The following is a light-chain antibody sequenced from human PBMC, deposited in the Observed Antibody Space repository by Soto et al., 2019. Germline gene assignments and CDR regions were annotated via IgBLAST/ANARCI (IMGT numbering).Light chain of an antibody. CDR2: RAS. Sequence: DIQMTQSPSSLSASVGDRVTITCRASQSVSTFLNWYQQRPGKAPDLLIYRASSLQSGVPLRFSGGGSGTDFALTISSLQTEDFATYYCLQSYSTPWTFGQGTRVELK. CDR3: LQSYSTPWT. J-gene: IGKJ1*01. CDR1: QSVSTF. V-gene: IGKV1-39*01.